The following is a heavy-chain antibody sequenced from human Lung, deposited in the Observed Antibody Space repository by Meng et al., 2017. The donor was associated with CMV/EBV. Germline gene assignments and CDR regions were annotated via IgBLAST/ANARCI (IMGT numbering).Heavy chain of an antibody. CDR1: GGSVISGSYY. V-gene: IGHV4-61*01. CDR2: IYYSGST. D-gene: IGHD6-6*01. J-gene: IGHJ4*02. CDR3: AAGPPSSSSSLFDY. Sequence: SETLSLTCTVSGGSVISGSYYWSWIRQPPGKGLEWIGYIYYSGSTNYNPSLKSRVTMSIDTSKNQFSLKLSSVTPADTAVYYCAAGPPSSSSSLFDYWGQGTLVTVSS.